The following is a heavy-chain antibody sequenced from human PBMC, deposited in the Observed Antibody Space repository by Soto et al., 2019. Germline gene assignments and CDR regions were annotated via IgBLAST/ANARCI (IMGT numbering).Heavy chain of an antibody. Sequence: GGSLRLSCAASGFTFSSYAMSLVRQAPGKGLEWVSAISGSGGSTCDADSVKGRFTISRYNSKNTLYLQINSLRAEETAVYYCAKDRGLEYYRSASGVVDYSGQGTMVTVSS. CDR1: GFTFSSYA. D-gene: IGHD6-6*01. V-gene: IGHV3-23*01. CDR2: ISGSGGST. J-gene: IGHJ4*02. CDR3: AKDRGLEYYRSASGVVDY.